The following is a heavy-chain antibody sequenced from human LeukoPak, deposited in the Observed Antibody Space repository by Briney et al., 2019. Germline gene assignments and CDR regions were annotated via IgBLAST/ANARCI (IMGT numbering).Heavy chain of an antibody. CDR3: ARVRSDDSSGYYSPYFDY. Sequence: PSETLSLTCAVYGGSFSGYYWSWTRQPPGKGLEWIGEINHSGSTNYNPSLKSRVTISVDTSKNQFSLKLSSVTAADTAVYYCARVRSDDSSGYYSPYFDYWGQGTLVTVSS. CDR2: INHSGST. J-gene: IGHJ4*02. CDR1: GGSFSGYY. V-gene: IGHV4-34*01. D-gene: IGHD3-22*01.